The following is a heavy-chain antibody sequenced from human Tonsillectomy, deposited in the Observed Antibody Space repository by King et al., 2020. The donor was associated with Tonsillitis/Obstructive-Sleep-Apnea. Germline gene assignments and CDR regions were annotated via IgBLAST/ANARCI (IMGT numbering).Heavy chain of an antibody. CDR2: ISWNSGSI. D-gene: IGHD1-1*01. CDR3: AKEDKGTGYFDY. CDR1: GFTFDDYA. Sequence: VQLVESGGGLVQPGRSLRLSCAASGFTFDDYAMHWVRQAPGKGLEWVSGISWNSGSIGYADSVKGRFTISRDNAQNSLYLQMNSLRAEDTALYYCAKEDKGTGYFDYWGQGTLVTVSS. J-gene: IGHJ4*02. V-gene: IGHV3-9*01.